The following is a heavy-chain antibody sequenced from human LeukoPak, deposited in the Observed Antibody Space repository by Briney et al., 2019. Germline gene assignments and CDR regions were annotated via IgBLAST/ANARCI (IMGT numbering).Heavy chain of an antibody. D-gene: IGHD3-9*01. CDR2: ISYDGSNK. CDR3: QARDRIRDFDWTREYYYYGMDV. Sequence: GGSLRLSCAASGLTFSSYSMNSVRQAPRKRLEWVAVISYDGSNKYYADSVKGRFTISRDNSKNTLYPQMNSLRAEDTAVYYCQARDRIRDFDWTREYYYYGMDVWGKGTTVTVSS. J-gene: IGHJ6*04. V-gene: IGHV3-30*03. CDR1: GLTFSSYS.